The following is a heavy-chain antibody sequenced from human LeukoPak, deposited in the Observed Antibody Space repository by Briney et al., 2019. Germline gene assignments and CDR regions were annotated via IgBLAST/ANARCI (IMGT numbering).Heavy chain of an antibody. Sequence: GGSLRLSCAASGFTFGDYAMHWVRQAPGKGLEWVSGISWNSGSIGYADSVKGRFTISRDNAKNSLYLQMNSLRAEDMALYYCAKGLTYYDILTGFDYWGQGTLVTVSS. J-gene: IGHJ4*02. V-gene: IGHV3-9*03. CDR1: GFTFGDYA. D-gene: IGHD3-9*01. CDR2: ISWNSGSI. CDR3: AKGLTYYDILTGFDY.